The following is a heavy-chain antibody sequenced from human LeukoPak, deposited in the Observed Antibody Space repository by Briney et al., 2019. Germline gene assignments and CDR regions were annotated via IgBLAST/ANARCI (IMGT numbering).Heavy chain of an antibody. CDR1: GGTFSTYP. V-gene: IGHV1-69*11. D-gene: IGHD1-26*01. J-gene: IGHJ4*02. Sequence: GASVKVSCKASGGTFSTYPFNWVRQAPGQGLEWMGRVIPILGTTNYAQKFQGRVTITTDESTSTAYMELSSLRSEDTAVYYCARHEKSGSFIFDYWGQGTLVTVSS. CDR3: ARHEKSGSFIFDY. CDR2: VIPILGTT.